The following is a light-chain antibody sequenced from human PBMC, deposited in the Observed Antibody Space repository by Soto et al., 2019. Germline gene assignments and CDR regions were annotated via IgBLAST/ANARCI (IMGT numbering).Light chain of an antibody. CDR2: GNS. J-gene: IGLJ3*02. CDR1: SSNIGAGYD. CDR3: QSYDSSLSGSV. V-gene: IGLV1-40*01. Sequence: QSVLTQPPSVSGAPGQRVTICCTGSSSNIGAGYDVHWYQQLPGTAPKLLIYGNSNRPSGVPERFSGSKSGTSASLAITGLQAEDEADYYCQSYDSSLSGSVFGGGTKLTVL.